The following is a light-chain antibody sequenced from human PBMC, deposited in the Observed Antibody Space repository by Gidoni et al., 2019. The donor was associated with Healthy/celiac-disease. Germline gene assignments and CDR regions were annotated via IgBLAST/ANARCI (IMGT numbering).Light chain of an antibody. CDR2: HAS. V-gene: IGKV1-33*01. CDR3: QQYDNLPLT. CDR1: RDISNY. J-gene: IGKJ4*01. Sequence: DIQMTQSPSSLSASVGDRVTITCQASRDISNYSHWYQQKPGKAPKLLVYHASNLETGVPSRFGGGGSGTHFTFTISSLQPEDIATYYCQQYDNLPLTFGGGTKVEMK.